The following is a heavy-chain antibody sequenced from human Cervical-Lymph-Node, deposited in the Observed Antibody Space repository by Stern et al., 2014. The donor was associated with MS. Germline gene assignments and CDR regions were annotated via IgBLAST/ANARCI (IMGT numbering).Heavy chain of an antibody. CDR3: ARDPRGYTYGRDY. Sequence: VQLVQSGGDLVKPGGSLRLSCEASGFIFSDYYMGWIRQPPGKGLEWLSYISGNGMTIYYAGSVKGRFAISRDNAKNSLNLQMDDVKVEDTAMYYCARDPRGYTYGRDYWGQGTLVTVSS. J-gene: IGHJ4*02. CDR2: ISGNGMTI. D-gene: IGHD5-18*01. CDR1: GFIFSDYY. V-gene: IGHV3-11*01.